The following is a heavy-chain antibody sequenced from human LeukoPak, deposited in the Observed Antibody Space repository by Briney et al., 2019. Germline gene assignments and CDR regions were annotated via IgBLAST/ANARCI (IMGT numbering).Heavy chain of an antibody. CDR2: ISSSGSTI. Sequence: PGGSLRLSCAASGFTFSSYEMNWVRQAPGKGLEWVSYISSSGSTIYYADSVKGRFTISRDNAKYSLYLQMNSLRAEDTAVYYCARDVEMATIREDWFDPWGQGTLVTVSS. V-gene: IGHV3-48*03. CDR1: GFTFSSYE. CDR3: ARDVEMATIREDWFDP. D-gene: IGHD5-24*01. J-gene: IGHJ5*02.